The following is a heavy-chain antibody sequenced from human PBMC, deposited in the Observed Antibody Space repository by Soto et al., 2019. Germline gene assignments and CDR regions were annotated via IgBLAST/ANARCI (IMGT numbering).Heavy chain of an antibody. CDR1: GGSFXGYF. D-gene: IGHD3-16*02. J-gene: IGHJ4*02. V-gene: IGHV4-34*01. CDR3: ARGRLHLGELSFNYLDF. Sequence: SETLSLTCAFYGGSFXGYFWSLIRQPPGKGLEWIGEINHSGSTNYIPSLKSRVTISADTSKNQFSLKLSSVTAADTAVYYCARGRLHLGELSFNYLDFWGQGTLVTVSS. CDR2: INHSGST.